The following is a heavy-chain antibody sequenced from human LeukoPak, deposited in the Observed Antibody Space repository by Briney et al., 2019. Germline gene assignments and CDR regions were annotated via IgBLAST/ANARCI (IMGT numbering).Heavy chain of an antibody. D-gene: IGHD3-9*01. J-gene: IGHJ4*02. CDR1: GFTFSSYG. Sequence: GGSLRLSCAASGFTFSSYGMHWVRQAPGKGLEWVAVIWYDGSNKYYADSVKGRFTISRDNSKNTLYLQMNSLRAEDTAVYYCARSPLRYFVGGVDYWGQGTLVTVSS. V-gene: IGHV3-33*01. CDR2: IWYDGSNK. CDR3: ARSPLRYFVGGVDY.